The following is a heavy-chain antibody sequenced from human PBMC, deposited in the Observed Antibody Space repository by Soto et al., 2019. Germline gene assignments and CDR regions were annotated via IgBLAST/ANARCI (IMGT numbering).Heavy chain of an antibody. J-gene: IGHJ6*02. D-gene: IGHD6-19*01. CDR3: ARDGQSLAPYALNV. CDR1: GFTFSGHA. Sequence: QVQVVESGGGVVQPGRSLRLSCTASGFTFSGHAMHWVRQPPGKGLEWVAQIWYDGSNKYNAHSVKGRFTISRDNSKNTLYVQMDSLRVEDTAVYYCARDGQSLAPYALNVWAQGTSVTVSS. CDR2: IWYDGSNK. V-gene: IGHV3-33*01.